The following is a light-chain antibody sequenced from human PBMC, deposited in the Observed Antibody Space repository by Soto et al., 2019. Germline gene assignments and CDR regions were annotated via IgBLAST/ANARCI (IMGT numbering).Light chain of an antibody. CDR3: SSYTSTNTYV. CDR2: DVS. CDR1: SSDVGGHNS. V-gene: IGLV2-14*03. Sequence: QSVLTQPASVSGSPGLSITISCTGTSSDVGGHNSVSWYQQHPGKAPKLMIYDVSNRPSGVSNRFSGSKSGNTASLTISGLQAEDEADYYCSSYTSTNTYVFGTGTKVTVL. J-gene: IGLJ1*01.